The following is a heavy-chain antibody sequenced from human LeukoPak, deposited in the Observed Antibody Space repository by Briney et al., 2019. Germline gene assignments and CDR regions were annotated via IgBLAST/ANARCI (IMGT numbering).Heavy chain of an antibody. D-gene: IGHD3-22*01. CDR2: IYPGDSDT. CDR3: ASNYYDSSGYYHFDY. CDR1: GYRFTSYW. J-gene: IGHJ4*02. V-gene: IGHV5-51*01. Sequence: GESLKISCKGSGYRFTSYWIGWVRQMPGKGLEWMGIIYPGDSDTRYSPSFQGQVTISADKSISTAYLQWSSLKASDTAMYYCASNYYDSSGYYHFDYWGQGTLVTVSS.